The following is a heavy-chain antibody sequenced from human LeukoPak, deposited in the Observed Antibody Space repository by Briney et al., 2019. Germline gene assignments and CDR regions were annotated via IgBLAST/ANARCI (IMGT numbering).Heavy chain of an antibody. D-gene: IGHD3-10*01. Sequence: GSLRLSCAASGFTFSSYAMSWVRQAPGKGLEWIGYIYYSGSTNYNPSLKSRVTISVDTSKNQFSLKLSSVTAADTAVYYCARVRGVRGSWFDPWGQGTLVTVSS. CDR3: ARVRGVRGSWFDP. CDR1: GFTFSSYA. CDR2: IYYSGST. J-gene: IGHJ5*02. V-gene: IGHV4-59*01.